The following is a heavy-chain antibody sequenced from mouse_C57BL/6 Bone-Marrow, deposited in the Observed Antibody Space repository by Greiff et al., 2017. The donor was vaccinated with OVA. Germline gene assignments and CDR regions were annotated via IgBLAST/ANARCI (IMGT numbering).Heavy chain of an antibody. CDR3: ARLRRGYYFDY. CDR2: INPSSGYT. V-gene: IGHV1-4*01. J-gene: IGHJ2*01. CDR1: GYTFTIYT. D-gene: IGHD2-12*01. Sequence: QVQLQQSGAELARPGASVKMSCKASGYTFTIYTMHWVKQRPGQGLEWIGYINPSSGYTKYNQKFKDKATLTADKSSSTAYMQLSSLTSEDSAVYYCARLRRGYYFDYWGQGTTLTVSS.